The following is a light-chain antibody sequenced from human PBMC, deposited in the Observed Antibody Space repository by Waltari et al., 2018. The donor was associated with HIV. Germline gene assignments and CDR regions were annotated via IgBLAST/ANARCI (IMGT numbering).Light chain of an antibody. J-gene: IGLJ1*01. Sequence: QSALTQPRPVSASPGQSVTISCPGPSSDAGRYNYVSWYQQHPGKAPKLMIFDVSKRPSGVPDRFSGSRSGNTASLTISGLQAEDEADYYCCSYAGSYTYVFGTGTKVTVL. CDR3: CSYAGSYTYV. V-gene: IGLV2-11*01. CDR1: SSDAGRYNY. CDR2: DVS.